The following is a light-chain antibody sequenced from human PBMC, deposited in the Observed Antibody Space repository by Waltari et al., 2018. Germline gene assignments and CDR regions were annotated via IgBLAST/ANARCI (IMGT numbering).Light chain of an antibody. CDR3: SSYTTSSTWV. V-gene: IGLV2-14*03. J-gene: IGLJ3*02. CDR2: DVS. CDR1: SSDVGGYNY. Sequence: QSALTQPASVSGSPGQSITISCTGTSSDVGGYNYVAWYQQNPGKVPKLMIYDVSNRPSGVSDRFSGSKSGNTASLTISGLQAEDEADYYCSSYTTSSTWVFGGGTKLTVL.